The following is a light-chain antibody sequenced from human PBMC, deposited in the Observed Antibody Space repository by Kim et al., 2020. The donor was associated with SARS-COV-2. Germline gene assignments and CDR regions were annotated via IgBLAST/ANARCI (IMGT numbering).Light chain of an antibody. Sequence: PGERATLSCRASQSVSSNLAWYQQKPGQAPRLLIYGASTRATGIPARFSGSGSGTEFTLTISSLQSEDFAVYYCQQYNNWPLTFGGGTKVDIK. J-gene: IGKJ4*01. CDR1: QSVSSN. CDR3: QQYNNWPLT. V-gene: IGKV3-15*01. CDR2: GAS.